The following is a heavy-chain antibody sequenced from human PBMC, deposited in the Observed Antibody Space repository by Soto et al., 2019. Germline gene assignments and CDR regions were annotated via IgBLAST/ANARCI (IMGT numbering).Heavy chain of an antibody. V-gene: IGHV3-23*01. Sequence: GGSLRLSCAASRFMFANYAMSWVRQAPGKGLEWVSAISGSGDSTFYADSVKGRFTISRDNSKNTLSLQMNSLRAEDTATYYCAKAEYSGYDGLLDPWGQGTLVTVSS. CDR2: ISGSGDST. CDR1: RFMFANYA. J-gene: IGHJ5*02. D-gene: IGHD5-12*01. CDR3: AKAEYSGYDGLLDP.